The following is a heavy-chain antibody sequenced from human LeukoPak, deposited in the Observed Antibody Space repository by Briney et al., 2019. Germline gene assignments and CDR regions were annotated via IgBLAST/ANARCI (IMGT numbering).Heavy chain of an antibody. V-gene: IGHV4-59*01. J-gene: IGHJ3*01. CDR2: IYYSGST. CDR1: GGSINSYY. Sequence: SETLSLTCIVSGGSINSYYWSWVRQPPGKGLEWIGYIYYSGSTNYNPSLKSRVTMSVDTSKNQFSLKLSSVTAADTAVYYCARLRYCGGGGCYWGAFDVWGQGTMVTVSS. CDR3: ARLRYCGGGGCYWGAFDV. D-gene: IGHD2-15*01.